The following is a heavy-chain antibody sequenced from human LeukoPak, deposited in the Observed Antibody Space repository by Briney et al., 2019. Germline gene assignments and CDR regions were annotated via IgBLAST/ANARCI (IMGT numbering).Heavy chain of an antibody. CDR2: FDPEDGET. CDR1: GYTLTELS. CDR3: ATGPEPPNSGWSEYYFDY. V-gene: IGHV1-24*01. Sequence: GASVKVSCKVSGYTLTELSMHWVRQAPGKGREWMGGFDPEDGETIYAQKFQGRVTMTEDTSTDTAYMELSSLRSEDTAVYYCATGPEPPNSGWSEYYFDYWGQGTLVTVSS. D-gene: IGHD6-19*01. J-gene: IGHJ4*02.